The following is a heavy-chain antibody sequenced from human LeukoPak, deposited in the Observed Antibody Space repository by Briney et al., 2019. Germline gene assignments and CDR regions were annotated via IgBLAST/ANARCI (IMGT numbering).Heavy chain of an antibody. D-gene: IGHD6-19*01. CDR3: ARDDIAVAGIDY. V-gene: IGHV1-46*01. CDR2: INPSGGST. J-gene: IGHJ4*02. CDR1: GYTFTSYY. Sequence: ASVKVSCKASGYTFTSYYMHWVRQAPGQGLEWMGIINPSGGSTSYAQKFQGRVTMTRDTSTSTVYMELSSLRSEDAAVYYCARDDIAVAGIDYWGQGTLVTVSS.